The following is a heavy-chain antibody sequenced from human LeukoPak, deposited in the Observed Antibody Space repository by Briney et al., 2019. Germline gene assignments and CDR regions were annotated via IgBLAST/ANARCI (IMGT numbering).Heavy chain of an antibody. V-gene: IGHV1-8*02. CDR1: GYTFTSCD. CDR3: ARRNQHRHMDV. J-gene: IGHJ6*03. CDR2: LNPNSGNT. D-gene: IGHD1-14*01. Sequence: ASVKVSCKASGYTFTSCDINWVRQATGQGLERMGWLNPNSGNTGYAQKFQGRVTMTRNTSISTAYMELSSLRSEDTAVYYCARRNQHRHMDVWGKGTTVTISS.